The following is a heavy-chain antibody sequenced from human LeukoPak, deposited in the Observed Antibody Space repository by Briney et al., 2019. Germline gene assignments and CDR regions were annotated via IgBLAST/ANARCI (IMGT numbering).Heavy chain of an antibody. CDR1: GYTFTSYD. V-gene: IGHV1-8*03. J-gene: IGHJ4*02. Sequence: ASVKVSCKASGYTFTSYDIHWVRQATGQGLEWMGWMSPNSGNIGYAQKFQGRVTITRNTSISTAYMELSSLRSEDTAVYYCARGPGCISTTCPYYFDYWGQGTLVTVSS. CDR2: MSPNSGNI. CDR3: ARGPGCISTTCPYYFDY. D-gene: IGHD2-2*01.